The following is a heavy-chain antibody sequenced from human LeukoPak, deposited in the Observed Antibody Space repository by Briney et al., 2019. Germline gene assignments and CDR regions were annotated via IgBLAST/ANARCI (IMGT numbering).Heavy chain of an antibody. Sequence: RGASVKVSCKVSGYTLTELSMHWVRQAPRKGLEWMGGFDPEDGETIYAQKFQGRVTMTEDTSTDTAYMELSSLRSEDTAVYYCATESWGYCGGDCYEWGQGTLVTVSS. D-gene: IGHD2-21*02. CDR1: GYTLTELS. V-gene: IGHV1-24*01. CDR3: ATESWGYCGGDCYE. J-gene: IGHJ4*02. CDR2: FDPEDGET.